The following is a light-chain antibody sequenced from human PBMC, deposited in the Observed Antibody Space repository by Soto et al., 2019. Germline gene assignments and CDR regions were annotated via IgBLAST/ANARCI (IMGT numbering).Light chain of an antibody. CDR1: QSVSSY. J-gene: IGKJ2*01. Sequence: EIVLTQSPATPSLSPGERATLSCRASQSVSSYLAWYQQKPGQAPRLLIYDASNRATGIPARFSGSGSGTDFTLTISSLEPEDFAVYYCQQRSNWPPDTFGQGTKLEIK. V-gene: IGKV3-11*01. CDR3: QQRSNWPPDT. CDR2: DAS.